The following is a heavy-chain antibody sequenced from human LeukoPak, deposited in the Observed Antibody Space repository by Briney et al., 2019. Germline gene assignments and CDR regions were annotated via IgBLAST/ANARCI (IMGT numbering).Heavy chain of an antibody. J-gene: IGHJ3*02. CDR2: IRSKAYGGTT. Sequence: GGSLRLSCAASGFTFDDYGMSWVRLAPGKGLEWVGFIRSKAYGGTTKNAASVKGRFTISRDDSRSIAYLQMNSLKTEDTAVYYCTRRYNYDSSGYYYVRDAFDIWGQGTMVTVSS. V-gene: IGHV3-49*04. CDR1: GFTFDDYG. CDR3: TRRYNYDSSGYYYVRDAFDI. D-gene: IGHD3-22*01.